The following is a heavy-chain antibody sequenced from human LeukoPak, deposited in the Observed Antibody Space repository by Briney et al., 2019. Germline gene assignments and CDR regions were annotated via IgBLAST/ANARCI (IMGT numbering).Heavy chain of an antibody. CDR3: ARHESGTGFDP. V-gene: IGHV4-39*01. CDR2: VYSGGSA. J-gene: IGHJ5*02. Sequence: SETLSLTXTVSGASISGPTSYWGCIRQPPGKGLEWIASVYSGGSAYYNPSLKSRVIISVDTSNNKFSLRLTSVTAADTAMYYCARHESGTGFDPWGQGTLVTVS. CDR1: GASISGPTSY. D-gene: IGHD5-12*01.